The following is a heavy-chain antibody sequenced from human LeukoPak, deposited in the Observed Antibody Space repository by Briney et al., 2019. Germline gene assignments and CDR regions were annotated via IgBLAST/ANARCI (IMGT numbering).Heavy chain of an antibody. CDR1: GGTFSSYA. Sequence: SVKVSCKASGGTFSSYAISWVRQAPGQGLEWMGGIIPIFGTANYAQKFQGRVTITADKSTSTAYMELSSLRSEDTAVYYCARGIAAEYYYYYYYMDVWGKGTTVTVSS. CDR2: IIPIFGTA. D-gene: IGHD6-13*01. V-gene: IGHV1-69*06. J-gene: IGHJ6*03. CDR3: ARGIAAEYYYYYYYMDV.